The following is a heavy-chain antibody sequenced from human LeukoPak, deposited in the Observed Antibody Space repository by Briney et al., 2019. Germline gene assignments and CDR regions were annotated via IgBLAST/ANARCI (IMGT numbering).Heavy chain of an antibody. V-gene: IGHV1-18*04. Sequence: ASVKVSCKASGYIFTNYYMHWVRQAPGQGLEWMGWISAYNGNTNYAQKLQGRVTMTTDTSTSTAYMELRSLRSDDTAVYYCARGGSSWPYAFDYWGQGTLVTVSS. D-gene: IGHD6-13*01. CDR3: ARGGSSWPYAFDY. CDR2: ISAYNGNT. J-gene: IGHJ4*02. CDR1: GYIFTNYY.